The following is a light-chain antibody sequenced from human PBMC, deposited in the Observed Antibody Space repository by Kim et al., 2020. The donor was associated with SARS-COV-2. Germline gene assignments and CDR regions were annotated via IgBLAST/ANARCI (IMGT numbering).Light chain of an antibody. CDR1: QSVNNN. V-gene: IGKV3-15*01. CDR3: QQYYIWYT. Sequence: LSVSPGERATLSCRASQSVNNNLAWYQQKPGQAPRLLIHGAFTRATGIPARFSVSGSGTEFTLTISSLQSEDFAVYYCQQYYIWYTFGQGTKLEI. J-gene: IGKJ2*01. CDR2: GAF.